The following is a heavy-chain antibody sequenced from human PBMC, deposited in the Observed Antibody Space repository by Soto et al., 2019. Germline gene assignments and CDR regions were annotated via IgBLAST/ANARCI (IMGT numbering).Heavy chain of an antibody. D-gene: IGHD3-3*01. CDR3: AHRPRVTIFGVVNQYYFDY. J-gene: IGHJ4*02. V-gene: IGHV2-5*02. CDR2: IYWDDDK. CDR1: GFSLSTSGVG. Sequence: SGPTLVNPTLTLTLTCTFSGFSLSTSGVGVGWIRQPPGKALEWLALIYWDDDKRYSPSLKSRLTITKDTSKNQVVLTMTNMDPVDTATYYCAHRPRVTIFGVVNQYYFDYWGQGTLVTVSS.